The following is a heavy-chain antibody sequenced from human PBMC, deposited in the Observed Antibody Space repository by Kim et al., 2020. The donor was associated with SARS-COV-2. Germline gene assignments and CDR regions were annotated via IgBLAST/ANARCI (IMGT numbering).Heavy chain of an antibody. CDR1: GGSISTSSYY. CDR2: ISYSGIT. V-gene: IGHV4-39*07. CDR3: ASLAVAAHDY. J-gene: IGHJ4*02. Sequence: SETLSLTCTVSGGSISTSSYYWGWIRQPPGKGLEWIGSISYSGITYYNPSLKRRVTISVDTSKNQFSLKLSSVTAADTAVHYGASLAVAAHDYWGQGTLVTVSS. D-gene: IGHD6-19*01.